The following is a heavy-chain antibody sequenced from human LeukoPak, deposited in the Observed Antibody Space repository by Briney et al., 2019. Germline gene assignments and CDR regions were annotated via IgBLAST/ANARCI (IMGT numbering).Heavy chain of an antibody. CDR2: INQDGSDK. CDR1: GFTSSSYW. D-gene: IGHD6-19*01. CDR3: AAGIAVAGTPDY. Sequence: AGGSLRLSCAASGFTSSSYWMGWVRQAPGKGLEWVANINQDGSDKYYVDSVKGRFTISRDNAKNSLYLQMDSLRAEDMALYYCAAGIAVAGTPDYWGQGTLVTVSS. V-gene: IGHV3-7*01. J-gene: IGHJ4*02.